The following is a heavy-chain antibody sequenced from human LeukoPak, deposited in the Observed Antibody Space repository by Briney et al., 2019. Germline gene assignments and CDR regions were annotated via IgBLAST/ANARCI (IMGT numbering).Heavy chain of an antibody. J-gene: IGHJ6*04. CDR3: AELGITMIGGV. CDR1: GFTFSSFS. V-gene: IGHV3-48*04. Sequence: WGSLRLSCAASGFTFSSFSMNWVRQAPGKGLEWVSYISSSGSTIYYADSVKGRFTISRDNAKNSLYLQMNSLRAEDTAVYYCAELGITMIGGVWGKGTTVTISS. D-gene: IGHD3-10*02. CDR2: ISSSGSTI.